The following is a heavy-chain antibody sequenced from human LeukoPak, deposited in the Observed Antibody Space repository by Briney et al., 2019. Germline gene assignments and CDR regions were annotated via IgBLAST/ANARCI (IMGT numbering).Heavy chain of an antibody. Sequence: PGGSLRLSCAASGFTFSSYAMSWVRQAPGKGLEWVSAISGSGGSTYYADSVKGRFTISRDNSKNTLYLQMNSLRAEDTAVYYCAKDRNTYYYDSSGLLLEYGGQGTLVTVSS. D-gene: IGHD3-22*01. CDR3: AKDRNTYYYDSSGLLLEY. J-gene: IGHJ4*02. CDR1: GFTFSSYA. V-gene: IGHV3-23*01. CDR2: ISGSGGST.